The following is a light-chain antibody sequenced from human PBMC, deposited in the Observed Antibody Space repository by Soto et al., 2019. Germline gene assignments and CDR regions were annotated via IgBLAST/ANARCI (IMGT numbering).Light chain of an antibody. CDR3: QVWDSSSDHPV. CDR2: YDS. J-gene: IGLJ2*01. V-gene: IGLV3-21*04. CDR1: NIGSKS. Sequence: SYELTQPPSMSVAPGKTARITCGGTNIGSKSVHWYQQKPGQAPVLVIYYDSDRPSGIPERFSGSNSGNTATLTISRVEAGDEADYYCQVWDSSSDHPVFGGGTKLTVL.